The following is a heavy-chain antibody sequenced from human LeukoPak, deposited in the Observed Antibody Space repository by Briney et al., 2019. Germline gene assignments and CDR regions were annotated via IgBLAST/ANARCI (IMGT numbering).Heavy chain of an antibody. D-gene: IGHD3-9*01. Sequence: GESLKISCAASGFTFSSYAMSWVRQAPGKGLEWVSAISGSGGSTHYADSVKGRFTISRDNSKNTLYLQMNSLRAEDTAVYYCAKDNYDILTGYRSRIVWGQGTLVTVSS. CDR2: ISGSGGST. CDR3: AKDNYDILTGYRSRIV. V-gene: IGHV3-23*01. J-gene: IGHJ4*02. CDR1: GFTFSSYA.